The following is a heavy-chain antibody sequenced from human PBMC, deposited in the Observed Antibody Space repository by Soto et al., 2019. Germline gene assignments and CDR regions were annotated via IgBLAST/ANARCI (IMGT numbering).Heavy chain of an antibody. CDR1: GFTSSNYW. D-gene: IGHD6-13*01. V-gene: IGHV3-74*01. CDR3: TRDWYRGGSDY. CDR2: IKGDGSST. Sequence: EVQLVEYGGGLVQPGGSLRLSCGASGFTSSNYWMYWVRQAPGKGLVYVSCIKGDGSSTYYADSVKGRFTISRDKAKNTVYLQMNGLRAEDTAVYYCTRDWYRGGSDYWGQGTLVTVSS. J-gene: IGHJ4*02.